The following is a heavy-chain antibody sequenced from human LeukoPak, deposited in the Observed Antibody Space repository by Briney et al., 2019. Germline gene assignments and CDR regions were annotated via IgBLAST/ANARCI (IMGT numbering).Heavy chain of an antibody. V-gene: IGHV3-21*01. CDR1: GFTFSSYS. D-gene: IGHD6-6*01. Sequence: GGSLRLSCAASGFTFSSYSMNWVRQAPGEGLEWVSSISSSSSYIYYADSVKGRFTISRDNAKNSLYLQMNSLRAEDTAVYYCAREGIAARLIDYWGQGTLVTVSS. CDR3: AREGIAARLIDY. J-gene: IGHJ4*02. CDR2: ISSSSSYI.